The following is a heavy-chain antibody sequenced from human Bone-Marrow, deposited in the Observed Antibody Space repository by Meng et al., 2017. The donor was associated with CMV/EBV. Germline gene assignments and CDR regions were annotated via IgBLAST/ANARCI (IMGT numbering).Heavy chain of an antibody. Sequence: QVQLVEFGGGLVKPGRSLRLSCAASGFTLSSYAMHWVRQAPGKGLEWVAVISYDGSNKYYADSVKGRFTISRDNSKNTLYLQMNSLRAEDTAVYYCATLSGYYVDYWGQGTLVTVSS. CDR1: GFTLSSYA. V-gene: IGHV3-30-3*01. CDR3: ATLSGYYVDY. J-gene: IGHJ4*02. CDR2: ISYDGSNK. D-gene: IGHD3-22*01.